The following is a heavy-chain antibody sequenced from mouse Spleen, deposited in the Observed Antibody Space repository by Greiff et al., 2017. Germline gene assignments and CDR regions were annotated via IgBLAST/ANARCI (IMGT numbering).Heavy chain of an antibody. J-gene: IGHJ2*01. CDR2: IDPSDSYT. D-gene: IGHD4-1*01. CDR3: ARLTAIFDY. Sequence: QVQLQQPGAELVMPGASVKLSCKASGYTFTSYWMHWVKQRPGQGLEWIGEIDPSDSYTNYNQKFKGKATLTVDKSSSTAYMQLSSLTSEDSAVYYCARLTAIFDYWGQGTTLTVSS. V-gene: IGHV1-69*01. CDR1: GYTFTSYW.